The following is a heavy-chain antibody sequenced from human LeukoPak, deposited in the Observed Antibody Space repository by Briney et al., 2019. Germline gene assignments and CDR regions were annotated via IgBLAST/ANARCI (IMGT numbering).Heavy chain of an antibody. Sequence: SETLSLTCIVSGDSISDYYWSWIRQPPGKGLEWIGYIYYSGSTDYNPSLKSRVTISVDTSKNQFSLKLSSVTAADTAVYYCARHYGPWGQGTLVTVSS. D-gene: IGHD3-16*01. CDR1: GDSISDYY. CDR3: ARHYGP. J-gene: IGHJ5*02. CDR2: IYYSGST. V-gene: IGHV4-59*01.